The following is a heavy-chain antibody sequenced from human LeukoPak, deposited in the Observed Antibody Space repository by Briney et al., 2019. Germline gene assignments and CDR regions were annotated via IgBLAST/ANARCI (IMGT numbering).Heavy chain of an antibody. CDR2: IYYSGST. J-gene: IGHJ6*03. CDR1: GGSISGSSYY. Sequence: SETLSLTCTVSGGSISGSSYYWGWIRQPPGKGLEWIGSIYYSGSTYYNPSLKSRVTISVDTSKNQFSLKLSSVTAADTAVYYCARSVAGDYYYYMDVWGKGTTVTVSS. D-gene: IGHD6-19*01. CDR3: ARSVAGDYYYYMDV. V-gene: IGHV4-39*07.